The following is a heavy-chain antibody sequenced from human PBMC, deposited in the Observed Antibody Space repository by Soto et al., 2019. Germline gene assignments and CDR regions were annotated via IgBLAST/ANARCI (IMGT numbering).Heavy chain of an antibody. CDR3: AREKLSPLLYGGDAFDI. Sequence: QVQLVESGGGVVQPGRSLRLSCAASGFTFSSYAMHWVRQAPGKGLEWVAVISYDGSNKYYADSVKGRFTISRDNSKNTLYLQMNSLRAEDTAVYYCAREKLSPLLYGGDAFDIWGQGTMVTVSS. V-gene: IGHV3-30-3*01. J-gene: IGHJ3*02. D-gene: IGHD4-17*01. CDR2: ISYDGSNK. CDR1: GFTFSSYA.